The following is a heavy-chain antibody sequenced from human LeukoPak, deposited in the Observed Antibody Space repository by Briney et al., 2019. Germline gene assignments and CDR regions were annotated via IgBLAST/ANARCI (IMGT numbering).Heavy chain of an antibody. CDR1: GDRVFSSSAT. Sequence: SQTLSLTCAISGDRVFSSSATWNWIRQSPSRVLERLGSTYCRPQPSNDYAISVKSRITHSPDTSKHLFSLQLNAVTPEDTAVYYRARLTGSSMVSYYPHYMDVWGSGTTVTVSS. CDR2: TYCRPQPSN. V-gene: IGHV6-1*01. J-gene: IGHJ6*03. CDR3: ARLTGSSMVSYYPHYMDV. D-gene: IGHD6-6*01.